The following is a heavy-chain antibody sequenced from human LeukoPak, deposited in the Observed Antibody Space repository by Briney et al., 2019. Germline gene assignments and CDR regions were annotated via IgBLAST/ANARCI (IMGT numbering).Heavy chain of an antibody. J-gene: IGHJ4*02. Sequence: GGSLRLSCAASGFTFDDYGMSWVRQAPGKGLEWVSGINWNGGSTGHADSVKGRFTISRDNAKNTLYLQMNSLRVGDTAVYFCAGGNYHGYWGQGTLVTVSS. CDR1: GFTFDDYG. CDR3: AGGNYHGY. V-gene: IGHV3-20*04. CDR2: INWNGGST.